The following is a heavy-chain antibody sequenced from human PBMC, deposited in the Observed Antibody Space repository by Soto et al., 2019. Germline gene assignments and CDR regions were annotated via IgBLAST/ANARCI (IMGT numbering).Heavy chain of an antibody. V-gene: IGHV4-31*11. CDR2: IFYSGST. D-gene: IGHD4-17*01. CDR3: ARGPTATTDY. J-gene: IGHJ4*02. Sequence: PSETLSLTCAVSGYSINNDNYYWSWIRQHPGKGLEWIGYIFYSGSTYYNPSLKSRLSISVDTSQNQFSLNLSSVTAADTAVYYCARGPTATTDYWGQGILVTVSS. CDR1: GYSINNDNYY.